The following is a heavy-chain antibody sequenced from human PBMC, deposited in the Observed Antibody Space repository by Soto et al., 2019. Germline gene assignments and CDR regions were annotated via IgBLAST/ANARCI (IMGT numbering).Heavy chain of an antibody. CDR3: ARQYSRERSYSWGGWFDP. J-gene: IGHJ5*02. D-gene: IGHD1-26*01. V-gene: IGHV4-39*01. Sequence: PSETLSLTCTVSGGSISSSSYYWGWIRQPPGKGLEWIGSIYYSGSTYYNQSLKSRVTISVDTSKNQFSLKLSSVTAADTAVYYCARQYSRERSYSWGGWFDPWGQGTLVTVSS. CDR1: GGSISSSSYY. CDR2: IYYSGST.